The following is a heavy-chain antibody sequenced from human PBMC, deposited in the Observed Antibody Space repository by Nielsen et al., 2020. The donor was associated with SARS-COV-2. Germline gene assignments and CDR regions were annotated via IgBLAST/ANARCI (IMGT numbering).Heavy chain of an antibody. D-gene: IGHD4-17*01. V-gene: IGHV3-48*03. Sequence: GESLKISCAVSGFTFSSYDFNWVRQAPGKGLEWISYISSSGATKFYADSVKGRFTISRDTARKSIYLQLNNLRADDTAVYYCARPSPNDYVYFDVWGQGTLVTVSS. J-gene: IGHJ4*02. CDR2: ISSSGATK. CDR1: GFTFSSYD. CDR3: ARPSPNDYVYFDV.